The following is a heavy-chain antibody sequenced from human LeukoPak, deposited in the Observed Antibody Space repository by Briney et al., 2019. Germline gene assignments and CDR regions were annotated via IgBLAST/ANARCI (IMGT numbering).Heavy chain of an antibody. CDR2: ITSSSSDK. J-gene: IGHJ4*02. CDR3: ARVWAWGSGNYFDN. V-gene: IGHV3-21*04. CDR1: GFTFSRFS. Sequence: GGSLRLSCAASGFTFSRFSMKWVRQAPGKGLEWVSSITSSSSDKYYAESVKGRFTISRDNAKNSLYLQMNSLRVEDTALYYCARVWAWGSGNYFDNWGQGTLVTVSS. D-gene: IGHD7-27*01.